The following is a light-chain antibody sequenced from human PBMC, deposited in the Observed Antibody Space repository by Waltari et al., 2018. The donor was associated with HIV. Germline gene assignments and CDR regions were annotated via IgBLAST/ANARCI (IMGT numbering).Light chain of an antibody. Sequence: SALTQPPSASGSPGQSVPLSCTGTSSDVGGYNYVSWHQQHPGKAPKLMIYDVIKRPSGVPDRFSGSKSGNTASLTVSGLQPEDEADYYCSSHAGSKVVFGGGTRLTVL. CDR1: SSDVGGYNY. CDR2: DVI. CDR3: SSHAGSKVV. J-gene: IGLJ2*01. V-gene: IGLV2-8*01.